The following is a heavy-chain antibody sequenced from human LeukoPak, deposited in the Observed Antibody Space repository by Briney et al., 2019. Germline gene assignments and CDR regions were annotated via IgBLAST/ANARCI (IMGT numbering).Heavy chain of an antibody. CDR3: AKWGECDVLTGYYDSDY. J-gene: IGHJ4*02. Sequence: GGSLRLSRAPSGFTFNNYAMSSVRQAPGKGLEWVSAVSGRDTSTSSTDSVKGRFTISSYKSKNTLYLQRTSLSAEDTAIYYCAKWGECDVLTGYYDSDYSGQGTLGTVSS. CDR2: VSGRDTST. CDR1: GFTFNNYA. D-gene: IGHD3-9*01. V-gene: IGHV3-23*01.